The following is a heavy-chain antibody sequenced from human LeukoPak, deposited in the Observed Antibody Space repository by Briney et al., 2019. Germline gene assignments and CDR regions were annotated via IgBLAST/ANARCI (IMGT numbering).Heavy chain of an antibody. CDR2: MNPNSGET. Sequence: ASVKVSCKASENTLTNFEFNWVRQATGQGLEWMGWMNPNSGETGYAQDFQGRVTMTRDTSISTAYMELSSLRSEDTAMYYCARGLDHYDTSDYPILRHWGQGTLVTVSS. D-gene: IGHD3-22*01. J-gene: IGHJ4*02. V-gene: IGHV1-8*01. CDR1: ENTLTNFE. CDR3: ARGLDHYDTSDYPILRH.